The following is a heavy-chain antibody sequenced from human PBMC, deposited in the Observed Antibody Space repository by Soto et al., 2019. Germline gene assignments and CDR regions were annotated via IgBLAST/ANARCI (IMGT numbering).Heavy chain of an antibody. Sequence: QVHVVQSGAEVKKPGSSVKVPCKAYGGTFNSFGIKWVRQAPGQGLEWVGGIIPVFGTINYAQKFRGRVTITADASTSTSCMGLSSLRSDDTAVYYSAIENCGPGGHYFDYWRQGTLVTVSS. V-gene: IGHV1-69*01. CDR1: GGTFNSFG. CDR3: AIENCGPGGHYFDY. J-gene: IGHJ4*02. D-gene: IGHD1-1*01. CDR2: IIPVFGTI.